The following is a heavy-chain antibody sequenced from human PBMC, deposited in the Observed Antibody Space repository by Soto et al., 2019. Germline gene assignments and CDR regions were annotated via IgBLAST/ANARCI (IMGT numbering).Heavy chain of an antibody. V-gene: IGHV4-59*07. Sequence: PSDAVSRNCGVSGGSPSINNWSWIRRPPGKGLEWIGCISDSGNTYYNPSLQSRVTISIDTSTNQFLLDLTSVTTADTAVYYCARVPTTVTHPKSPFLVDRDVKDESFAPWGQGTLVTVSS. CDR2: ISDSGNT. CDR1: GGSPSINN. D-gene: IGHD4-17*01. J-gene: IGHJ5*02. CDR3: ARVPTTVTHPKSPFLVDRDVKDESFAP.